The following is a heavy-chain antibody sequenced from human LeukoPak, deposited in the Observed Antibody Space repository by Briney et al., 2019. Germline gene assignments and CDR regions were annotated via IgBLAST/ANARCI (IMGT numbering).Heavy chain of an antibody. CDR1: GFTFSSYA. CDR2: ISYDGSNK. D-gene: IGHD3-10*01. CDR3: ARDKAHLWFVGSGSYYSGYFDY. Sequence: PGRSLRLSCAASGFTFSSYAMRWVRQAPGKGLEWVAVISYDGSNKYYADSVKGRFTISRDNSKNTLYLQMNSLRAEDTAVYYCARDKAHLWFVGSGSYYSGYFDYWGQGTLVTVSS. J-gene: IGHJ4*02. V-gene: IGHV3-30-3*01.